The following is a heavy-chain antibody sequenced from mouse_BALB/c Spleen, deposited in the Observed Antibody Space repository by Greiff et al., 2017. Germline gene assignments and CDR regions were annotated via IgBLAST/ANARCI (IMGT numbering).Heavy chain of an antibody. CDR2: ISSGGSYT. Sequence: EVQLVESGGGLVKPGGSLKLSCAASGFTFSSYAMSWVRQTPEKRLEWVATISSGGSYTYYPDSVKGRFTISRDNAKNTLYLQMSSLRSEDTAMYYCARRGNTNYAMDYWGQGTSVTVSS. V-gene: IGHV5-9-3*01. D-gene: IGHD5-2*01. CDR1: GFTFSSYA. J-gene: IGHJ4*01. CDR3: ARRGNTNYAMDY.